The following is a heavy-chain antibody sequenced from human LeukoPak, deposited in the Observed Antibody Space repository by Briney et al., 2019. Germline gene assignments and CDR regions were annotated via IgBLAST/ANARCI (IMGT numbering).Heavy chain of an antibody. D-gene: IGHD1-1*01. Sequence: SETLSLTCTVSGGSISSGDYYWSWIRQPPGKGLEWIGYIYYTGNTHYNPSLKSRVTVSVDISADMSTTRVSLNLKSVTAADMAIYYCARGPGHSFKYWGQGTRVTVSS. V-gene: IGHV4-30-4*01. CDR1: GGSISSGDYY. CDR3: ARGPGHSFKY. J-gene: IGHJ4*02. CDR2: IYYTGNT.